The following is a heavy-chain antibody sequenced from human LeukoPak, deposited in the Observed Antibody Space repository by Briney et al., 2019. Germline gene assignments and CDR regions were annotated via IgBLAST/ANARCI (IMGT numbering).Heavy chain of an antibody. Sequence: GESLKISCKGSGYSFTSYWISWVRQIPGKGLEWMGRIDPSDSYTNYSPSFQGHVTISADKSISTAYLQWSSLKASDTAMYYCARHVGGFFYYYGMDVWGKGTTVTVSS. CDR3: ARHVGGFFYYYGMDV. V-gene: IGHV5-10-1*01. CDR2: IDPSDSYT. CDR1: GYSFTSYW. D-gene: IGHD3-10*01. J-gene: IGHJ6*04.